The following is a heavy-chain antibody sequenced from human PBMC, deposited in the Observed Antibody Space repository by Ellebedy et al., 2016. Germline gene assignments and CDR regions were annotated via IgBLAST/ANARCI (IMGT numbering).Heavy chain of an antibody. CDR3: ARDIVAVAPPDWYFDL. Sequence: GESLKISXAASGFTFSSYGMHWVRQAPGKGLEWVAVIWYDGSNKYYADSVKGRFTISRDNSKNTLYLQMNSLRAEDTAVYYCARDIVAVAPPDWYFDLWGRGTLVTVSS. CDR1: GFTFSSYG. CDR2: IWYDGSNK. V-gene: IGHV3-33*01. D-gene: IGHD5-12*01. J-gene: IGHJ2*01.